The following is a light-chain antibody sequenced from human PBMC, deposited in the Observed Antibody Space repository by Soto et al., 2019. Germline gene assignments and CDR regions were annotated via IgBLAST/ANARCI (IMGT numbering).Light chain of an antibody. CDR3: QQYNNWPPDRT. J-gene: IGKJ1*01. CDR2: GAS. V-gene: IGKV3-15*01. Sequence: EIVMTQSPATLSVSPGERATLSCRASQSVSSNLAWYQQKPGQAPRLLIYGASTRATGIPARFRCSGSGTEFTLTISSLQSEDFAIYFCQQYNNWPPDRTFGQGTKVEIK. CDR1: QSVSSN.